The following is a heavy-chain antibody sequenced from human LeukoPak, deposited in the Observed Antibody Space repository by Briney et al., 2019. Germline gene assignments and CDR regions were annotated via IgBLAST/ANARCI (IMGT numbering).Heavy chain of an antibody. CDR3: ARENYGFWSGSTLRYYGRF. V-gene: IGHV3-48*03. Sequence: GGSLRLLCGPSGGTLSSYEVIWVRQAPGKGLEWVSYIIGRGSTIYYADSVKGRFTISRDNAKNSLYVQMNSLRAEDTAVYYCARENYGFWSGSTLRYYGRFWGQGPLVTVSS. J-gene: IGHJ4*02. CDR1: GGTLSSYE. CDR2: IIGRGSTI. D-gene: IGHD3-3*01.